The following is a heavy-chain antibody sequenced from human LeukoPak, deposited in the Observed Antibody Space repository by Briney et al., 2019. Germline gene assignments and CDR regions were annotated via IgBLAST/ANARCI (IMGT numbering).Heavy chain of an antibody. J-gene: IGHJ4*02. CDR2: ISSSSSFI. Sequence: GGSLRISCAASGFTFSTYGMNWVRQAPGKGLEWISSISSSSSFIYYADSVKGRFTISRDNAKNSLYLQMNSLRAEDTALYYCAREQGIAARPMDYWGQGTLVTVSS. D-gene: IGHD6-6*01. CDR1: GFTFSTYG. CDR3: AREQGIAARPMDY. V-gene: IGHV3-21*01.